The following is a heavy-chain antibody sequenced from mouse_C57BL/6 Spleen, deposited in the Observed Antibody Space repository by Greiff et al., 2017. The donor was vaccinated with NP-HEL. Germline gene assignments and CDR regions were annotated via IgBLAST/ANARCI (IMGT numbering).Heavy chain of an antibody. V-gene: IGHV14-3*01. CDR1: GFNIKNTY. D-gene: IGHD2-5*01. Sequence: EVQLQQSVAELVRPGASVKLSCTASGFNIKNTYMHWVKQRPEQGLEWIGRIVPAIGNTKYAQKLKGKGTITADTSSYPPYLQLSSLTSDDTAIYYCARCYPYSTYFDYWGQGTTLTVSS. CDR3: ARCYPYSTYFDY. CDR2: IVPAIGNT. J-gene: IGHJ2*01.